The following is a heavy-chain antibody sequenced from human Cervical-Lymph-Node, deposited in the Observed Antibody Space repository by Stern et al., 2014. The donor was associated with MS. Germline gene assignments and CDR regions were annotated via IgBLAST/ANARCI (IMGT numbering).Heavy chain of an antibody. D-gene: IGHD5/OR15-5a*01. J-gene: IGHJ5*02. CDR3: ARDLGVGPSVS. Sequence: QVQLMQSGAEVKKPAYSVKVSCKASGGTFNTSAISWVRQAPGQGLEWMGGIIPILGSTIYAQKFQGRVTFTADKSTSTAYMALSGLRYEDTAVYYCARDLGVGPSVSWGQGTVVTVSS. CDR1: GGTFNTSA. V-gene: IGHV1-69*06. CDR2: IIPILGST.